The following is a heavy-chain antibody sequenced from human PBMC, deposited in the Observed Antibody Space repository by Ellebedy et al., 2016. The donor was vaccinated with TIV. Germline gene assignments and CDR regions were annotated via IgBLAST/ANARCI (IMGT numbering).Heavy chain of an antibody. D-gene: IGHD2-15*01. CDR2: INHSGGT. V-gene: IGHV4-34*01. CDR1: GESFSGYY. J-gene: IGHJ3*02. Sequence: MPSETLSLTCAVYGESFSGYYWSWIRQPPGKGLEWIGEINHSGGTNYNPSLKSRVTISVDTSKNQFSLKLSSVTAADTAVYYCARVVWQLPVSYAFDIWGQGTMVTVSS. CDR3: ARVVWQLPVSYAFDI.